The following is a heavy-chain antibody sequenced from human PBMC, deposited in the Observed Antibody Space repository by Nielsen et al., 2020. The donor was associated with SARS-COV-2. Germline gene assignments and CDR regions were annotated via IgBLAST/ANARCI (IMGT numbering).Heavy chain of an antibody. CDR3: AKAHPVCDGDCSSIYYFYGMDV. V-gene: IGHV3-30*18. J-gene: IGHJ6*02. CDR2: ISYDGRDE. D-gene: IGHD2-21*02. Sequence: WIRQPPGKGLEWVAVISYDGRDEYYGDFVKSRFTISRDNSKNTLYLQMNSLTTEDTAVYYCAKAHPVCDGDCSSIYYFYGMDVWGQGTTVTVSS.